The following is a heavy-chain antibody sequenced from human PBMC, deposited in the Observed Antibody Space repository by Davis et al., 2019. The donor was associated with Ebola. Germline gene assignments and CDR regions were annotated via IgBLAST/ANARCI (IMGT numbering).Heavy chain of an antibody. CDR1: GFTFSSNY. V-gene: IGHV3-53*01. D-gene: IGHD6-6*01. J-gene: IGHJ4*02. CDR2: IYSGGST. Sequence: GESLKISCAASGFTFSSNYMSWVRQAPGKGLEWVSVIYSGGSTYYADSVKGRFTISSDNSKNTLYPQMNSLRAEDTAVYYCERALVAARPGTTDCWGQGTLVTVSS. CDR3: ERALVAARPGTTDC.